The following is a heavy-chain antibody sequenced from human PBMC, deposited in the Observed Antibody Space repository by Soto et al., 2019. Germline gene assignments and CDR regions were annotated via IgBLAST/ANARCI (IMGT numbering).Heavy chain of an antibody. D-gene: IGHD2-15*01. CDR1: GFTFNNYW. CDR3: ANSGSLTSYYYDLGV. J-gene: IGHJ6*02. Sequence: GGSLRLSCAASGFTFNNYWMSWVRQAPGKGLEWVANIKEDGSEKYYVDSVKGRFTISRDNAKNSLYLQINSLRAEDTAVYYCANSGSLTSYYYDLGVWGQGTTVTVSS. CDR2: IKEDGSEK. V-gene: IGHV3-7*01.